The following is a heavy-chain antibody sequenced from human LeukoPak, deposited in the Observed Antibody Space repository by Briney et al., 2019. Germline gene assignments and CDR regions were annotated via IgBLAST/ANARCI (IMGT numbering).Heavy chain of an antibody. Sequence: NPGGSLRLSCAASGFTFSDSWMSWVRQAPGKGLEWVANMNLDGSEKDYVDSVKGRFTISRDNTRNSLYLPMGSLRAEDTAVYYCATYTHWVAGDVWGQGTTVTVSS. CDR3: ATYTHWVAGDV. CDR1: GFTFSDSW. V-gene: IGHV3-7*01. J-gene: IGHJ6*02. CDR2: MNLDGSEK. D-gene: IGHD3-16*01.